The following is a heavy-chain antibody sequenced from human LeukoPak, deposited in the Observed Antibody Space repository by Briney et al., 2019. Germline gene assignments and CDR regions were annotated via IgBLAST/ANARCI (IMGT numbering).Heavy chain of an antibody. J-gene: IGHJ6*03. CDR1: GFTFSSYA. Sequence: PGGSLRLPCAASGFTFSSYAMSWVRQAPGKGLEWVSAISGSGGSTYYADSVKSRFTISRDNSKNTLYLQMNSLRAEDTAVYYCATSRYCSGGSCYSICYYYYYMDVWGKGTTVTVSS. D-gene: IGHD2-15*01. CDR3: ATSRYCSGGSCYSICYYYYYMDV. CDR2: ISGSGGST. V-gene: IGHV3-23*01.